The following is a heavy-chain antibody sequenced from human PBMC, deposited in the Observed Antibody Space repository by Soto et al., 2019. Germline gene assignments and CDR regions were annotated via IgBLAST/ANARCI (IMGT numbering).Heavy chain of an antibody. V-gene: IGHV4-61*08. CDR2: IYYSGST. CDR1: GGSISSGGYY. CDR3: AREFTSSGYYYYYGMDV. D-gene: IGHD3-22*01. J-gene: IGHJ6*02. Sequence: SETLSLTCTVSGGSISSGGYYWSWIRQHPGKGLEWIGYIYYSGSTNYNPSLKSRVTISVDTSKNQFSLKLSSVTAADTAVYYCAREFTSSGYYYYYGMDVWGQGTTVTVSS.